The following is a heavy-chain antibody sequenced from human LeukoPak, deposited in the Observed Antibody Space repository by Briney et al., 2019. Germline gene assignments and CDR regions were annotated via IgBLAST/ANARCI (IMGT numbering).Heavy chain of an antibody. D-gene: IGHD2-2*01. J-gene: IGHJ3*02. CDR1: GFTFDDYA. CDR2: ISWNSGSI. V-gene: IGHV3-9*03. CDR3: AKSRRVVNAFDI. Sequence: PGGSLRLSCAASGFTFDDYAMHWVRQAPGKGLEWVSGISWNSGSIGYADSVKGRFTISRDNAKNSLYLQMNSLRVEDMALYYCAKSRRVVNAFDIWGQGTMVTVSS.